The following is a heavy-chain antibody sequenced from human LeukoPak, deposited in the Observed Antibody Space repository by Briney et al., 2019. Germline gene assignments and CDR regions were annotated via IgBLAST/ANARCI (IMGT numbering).Heavy chain of an antibody. V-gene: IGHV3-7*04. CDR3: AREPVDCSGGSCYSDRSDYFDY. Sequence: PGGSLRLSCAASGFTFSSYWMSWVRQAPGKGLEWVANIKQDGSEKYYVDSVKGRFTISRDNAKNSLYLQMNSLRAEDTAVYYCAREPVDCSGGSCYSDRSDYFDYWGQGTLVTVSS. CDR1: GFTFSSYW. CDR2: IKQDGSEK. D-gene: IGHD2-15*01. J-gene: IGHJ4*02.